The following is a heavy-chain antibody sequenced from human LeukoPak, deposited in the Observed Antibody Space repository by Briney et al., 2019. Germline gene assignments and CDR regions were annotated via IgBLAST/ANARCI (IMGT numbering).Heavy chain of an antibody. D-gene: IGHD6-6*01. V-gene: IGHV3-21*01. Sequence: GGSLRLSCAASGFTFTRYSMNWVRQAPGKGLEWVSSISNSGSYIFYAQSVEGRFIISRDNAKNSHYLQMNSLRVDDTAVYFCARGTYRSSSPSIGMPYYLDYGGQGILVTVSS. CDR1: GFTFTRYS. J-gene: IGHJ4*02. CDR2: ISNSGSYI. CDR3: ARGTYRSSSPSIGMPYYLDY.